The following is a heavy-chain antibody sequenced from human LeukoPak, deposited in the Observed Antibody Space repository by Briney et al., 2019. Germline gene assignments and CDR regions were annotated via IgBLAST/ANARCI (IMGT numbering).Heavy chain of an antibody. D-gene: IGHD4-17*01. Sequence: SETLSPTCTVSAHSISRYYWSWIRQPAGKGREWIGCIYNGGIITYNPSLKSRVTLSIDTSNNQLSLRMRFVTAADTAVYYCARDTGTTGEVKFDPWGQGTLVTVSS. V-gene: IGHV4-4*07. J-gene: IGHJ5*02. CDR3: ARDTGTTGEVKFDP. CDR1: AHSISRYY. CDR2: IYNGGII.